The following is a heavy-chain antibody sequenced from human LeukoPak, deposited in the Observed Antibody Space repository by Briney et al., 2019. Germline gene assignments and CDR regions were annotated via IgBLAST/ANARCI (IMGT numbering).Heavy chain of an antibody. J-gene: IGHJ4*02. CDR1: SGSFTSYY. CDR3: ARESPPDYGGDFDY. CDR2: IYTSGST. D-gene: IGHD4-23*01. V-gene: IGHV4-4*07. Sequence: SETLSLTCAVYSGSFTSYYWSWIRQPAGKGLEWIGRIYTSGSTNYNPSLKSRVTMSVDTSKNQFSLKLSSVSAADTAVYYCARESPPDYGGDFDYWGQGTLVTVSS.